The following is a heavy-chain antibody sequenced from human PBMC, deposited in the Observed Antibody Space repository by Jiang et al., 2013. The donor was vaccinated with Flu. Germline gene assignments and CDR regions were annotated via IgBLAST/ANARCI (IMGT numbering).Heavy chain of an antibody. J-gene: IGHJ4*02. CDR2: INHGGIT. CDR1: GGSFSGYY. Sequence: LLKPSETLTLTCAVYGGSFSGYYWSWIRQPPGKGLEWIGQINHGGITEYNPSLKSRVTISVDTSKNQFSLKLSSXTAADTAVFYCARGYGDLDYWGQGTLVTVSS. D-gene: IGHD4-17*01. V-gene: IGHV4-34*01. CDR3: ARGYGDLDY.